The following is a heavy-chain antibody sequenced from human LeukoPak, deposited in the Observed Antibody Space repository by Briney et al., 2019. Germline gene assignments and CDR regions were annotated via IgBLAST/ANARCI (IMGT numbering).Heavy chain of an antibody. D-gene: IGHD3-3*01. CDR1: GFTFSFYG. J-gene: IGHJ3*02. CDR2: IRYDGTSK. Sequence: GGSLRLSCAASGFTFSFYGMHWVRQVPGKGLEWVAFIRYDGTSKYYADSVKGRFTISRDNSRNSVYLQMNSLTTDDTAVYYCARSGYSPYDAFDIWGQGTMVTVSS. CDR3: ARSGYSPYDAFDI. V-gene: IGHV3-30*02.